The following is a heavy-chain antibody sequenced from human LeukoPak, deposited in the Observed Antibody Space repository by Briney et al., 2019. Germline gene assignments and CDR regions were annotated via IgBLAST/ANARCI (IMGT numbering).Heavy chain of an antibody. V-gene: IGHV1-2*02. CDR1: GYTSIDYH. D-gene: IGHD2-15*01. J-gene: IGHJ5*01. CDR3: ARVSCSGGTCYDLGWFDS. CDR2: INPNSGGT. Sequence: ASVNVSCKGSGYTSIDYHIHWVRQAPGQGLEWMGWINPNSGGTIYAQKFQGRVTMTRDTSINTAYVELSRLTSDDAAMYYCARVSCSGGTCYDLGWFDSWGQGTLVTVSS.